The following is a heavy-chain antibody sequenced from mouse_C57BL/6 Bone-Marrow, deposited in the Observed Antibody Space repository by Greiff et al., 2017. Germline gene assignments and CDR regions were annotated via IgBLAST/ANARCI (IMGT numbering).Heavy chain of an antibody. J-gene: IGHJ2*01. CDR3: ARDWEYFDD. Sequence: QVQLQQSGAELVQPGASVKISCKVSGYAFSTYWMNWVKQRPGKGLEWIGQIYPGGGGTNYNGKFKGKATLTADKSSSTVYMQLSSLTSEDSAVXFCARDWEYFDDWGKGTTLTVSS. D-gene: IGHD4-1*01. CDR2: IYPGGGGT. V-gene: IGHV1-80*01. CDR1: GYAFSTYW.